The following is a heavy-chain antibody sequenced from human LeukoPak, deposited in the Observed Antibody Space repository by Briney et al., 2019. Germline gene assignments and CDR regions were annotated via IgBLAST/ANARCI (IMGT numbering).Heavy chain of an antibody. CDR3: ARPMTTVTTYNAFDI. D-gene: IGHD4-17*01. J-gene: IGHJ3*02. Sequence: SETLSLTCAVYGGSFSGYYWSWIRQPPGKGLEWIGEINHSGSTNYNPSLKSRVTISVDTSKNQFSLKLSSVTAADTAVYYCARPMTTVTTYNAFDICGQGTMVTVSS. CDR2: INHSGST. CDR1: GGSFSGYY. V-gene: IGHV4-34*01.